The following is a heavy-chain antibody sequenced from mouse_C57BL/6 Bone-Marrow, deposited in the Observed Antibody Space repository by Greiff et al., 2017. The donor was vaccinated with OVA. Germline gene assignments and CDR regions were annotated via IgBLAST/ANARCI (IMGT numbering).Heavy chain of an antibody. CDR3: VSSGYRNYYAMDY. CDR1: GFTFNTSS. J-gene: IGHJ4*01. CDR2: IRSKSSNYAT. V-gene: IGHV10-3*01. D-gene: IGHD3-2*02. Sequence: EVHLVESGGGLVQPKGSLPLSCAASGFTFNTSSMHFVRHAPGPGLAWVARIRSKSSNYATYYADSVKDRFTISRDDSQSMLYLQMNNLKTEDTAMYYCVSSGYRNYYAMDYWGQGTSVTVSS.